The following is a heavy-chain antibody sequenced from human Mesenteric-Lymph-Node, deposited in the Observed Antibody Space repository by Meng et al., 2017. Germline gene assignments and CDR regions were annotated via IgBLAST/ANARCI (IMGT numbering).Heavy chain of an antibody. CDR2: TYYRSKWYN. D-gene: IGHD6-13*01. CDR3: ARAADSSLDY. Sequence: QVQPQQAGPGLVKPRHTLSVTCAISWDIVSGNGVAWTWIQQSPSRGLEWLGRTYYRSKWYNEYAVSVKSRIGINADTAKNQFSLQLNSVTPEDTAVYYCARAADSSLDYWGQGTLVTVSS. CDR1: WDIVSGNGVA. J-gene: IGHJ4*02. V-gene: IGHV6-1*01.